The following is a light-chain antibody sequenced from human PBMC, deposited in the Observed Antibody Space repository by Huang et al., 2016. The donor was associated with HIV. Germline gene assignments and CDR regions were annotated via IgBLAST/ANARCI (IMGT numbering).Light chain of an antibody. CDR2: SAS. V-gene: IGKV1-39*01. CDR3: QQSYSALSS. J-gene: IGKJ5*01. Sequence: IQMTQSPTSLSASIGDRVSIACRASQNINTYLNWYQQKPGKAPKLLISSASTLHSGVPSRFSGSGSGTDFTLTIRGLQLDDVATYYCQQSYSALSSFGPGTRL. CDR1: QNINTY.